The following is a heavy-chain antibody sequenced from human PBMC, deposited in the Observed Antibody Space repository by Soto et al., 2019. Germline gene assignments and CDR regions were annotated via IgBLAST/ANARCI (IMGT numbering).Heavy chain of an antibody. CDR1: GESISSSSYY. V-gene: IGHV4-39*01. CDR3: ARQRTTVVTQAYFDH. D-gene: IGHD2-21*02. J-gene: IGHJ4*02. CDR2: IYYSGRT. Sequence: SETLSLTCIVSGESISSSSYYWGWIRQPPGKGLEWIGSIYYSGRTYYNPSFKSRVTISIGTSKNQFSLKLSSVTATDTAVYYCARQRTTVVTQAYFDHWGQGALVTVSS.